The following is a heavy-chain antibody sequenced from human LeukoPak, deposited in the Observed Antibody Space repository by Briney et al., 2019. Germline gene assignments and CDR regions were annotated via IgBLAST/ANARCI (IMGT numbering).Heavy chain of an antibody. V-gene: IGHV3-48*03. CDR3: ARDGSARSLGN. Sequence: GGSLRLSCTASGLPFSSYEMNWVRQAPGKGLEWISYISSRGTTIYYADSVKGRFTISRDNAENSLYLQMNSLRAEDTAVYYCARDGSARSLGNWGQGTLVSVSS. CDR2: ISSRGTTI. J-gene: IGHJ4*02. D-gene: IGHD6-6*01. CDR1: GLPFSSYE.